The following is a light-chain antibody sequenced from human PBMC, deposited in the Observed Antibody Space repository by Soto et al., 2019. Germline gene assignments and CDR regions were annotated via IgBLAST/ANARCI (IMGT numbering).Light chain of an antibody. Sequence: EIVMTQSPATLSVSPGERATLSCRASQSVSSNVAWYQQKPGQAPRLLIYSVSTRATGIPARFSGRGSGTEFTLAINSRQSEDFAIYYCQQYNKWPPWTFGQGTKVEIK. CDR3: QQYNKWPPWT. CDR2: SVS. V-gene: IGKV3-15*01. CDR1: QSVSSN. J-gene: IGKJ1*01.